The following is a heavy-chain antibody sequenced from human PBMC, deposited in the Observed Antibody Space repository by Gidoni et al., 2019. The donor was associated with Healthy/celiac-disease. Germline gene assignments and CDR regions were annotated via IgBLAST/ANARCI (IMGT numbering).Heavy chain of an antibody. CDR2: IIPIFGTA. Sequence: QVQLVQSGAEVKKPGSSVKVSCQASGGPFSRYAISWVRQAPGQGLEWMGGIIPIFGTANYAQKFQGRVTITADESTSTAYMELSSLRSEDTAVYYCASGHIAAAGTGEYFQHWGQGILVTVSS. CDR1: GGPFSRYA. J-gene: IGHJ1*01. CDR3: ASGHIAAAGTGEYFQH. D-gene: IGHD6-13*01. V-gene: IGHV1-69*01.